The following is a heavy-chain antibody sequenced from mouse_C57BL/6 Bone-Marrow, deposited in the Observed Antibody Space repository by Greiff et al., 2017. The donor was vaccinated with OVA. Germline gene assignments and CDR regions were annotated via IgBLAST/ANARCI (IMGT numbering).Heavy chain of an antibody. V-gene: IGHV14-4*01. CDR2: IDPENGDT. CDR3: TTSFTTVVAKGYWYFDV. D-gene: IGHD1-1*01. CDR1: GFNIKDDY. Sequence: EVQLQQSGAELVRPGASVKLSCTASGFNIKDDYMHWVKQRPEQGLEWIGWIDPENGDTEYASKFQGKATITADTSSNTAYLQLSSLTSEYTAVYYCTTSFTTVVAKGYWYFDVWGTGTTVTVSS. J-gene: IGHJ1*03.